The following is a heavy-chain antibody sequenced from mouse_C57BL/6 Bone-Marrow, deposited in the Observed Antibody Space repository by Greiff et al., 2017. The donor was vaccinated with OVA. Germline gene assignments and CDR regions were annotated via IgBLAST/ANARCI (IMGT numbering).Heavy chain of an antibody. CDR1: GFSLTSYG. V-gene: IGHV2-4*01. CDR3: AKDGYYEHFDY. J-gene: IGHJ2*01. CDR2: IWSGGNT. D-gene: IGHD2-3*01. Sequence: QVQLQQSGPGLVQPSQSLSITCTDSGFSLTSYGVHWVRQPPGKGLEWLGVIWSGGNTDYNAAFISGLSITKDNAKSQVFVKMNSLQADDTAIYYCAKDGYYEHFDYWGQGTTLTVSS.